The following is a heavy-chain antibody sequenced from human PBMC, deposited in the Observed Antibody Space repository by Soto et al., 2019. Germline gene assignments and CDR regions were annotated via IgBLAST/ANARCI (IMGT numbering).Heavy chain of an antibody. CDR2: LKWNGDNV. D-gene: IGHD2-21*02. CDR1: GFNFDAYA. Sequence: EVQLVESGGGLVQPGRSLRLSCAASGFNFDAYAMHWVRQAPGKGLEWVSGLKWNGDNVGYADSVRGRFTISRDNAKNSLYLQMSSLRVEDTAFYYCAKDGGHCSGVDCFFDTWGQGTLVTVSS. V-gene: IGHV3-9*01. CDR3: AKDGGHCSGVDCFFDT. J-gene: IGHJ4*02.